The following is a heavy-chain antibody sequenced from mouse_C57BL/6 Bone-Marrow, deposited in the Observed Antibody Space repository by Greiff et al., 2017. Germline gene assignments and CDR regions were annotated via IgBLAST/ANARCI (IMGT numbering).Heavy chain of an antibody. CDR2: ISNLAYSI. Sequence: EVHLVESGGGLVQPGGSLKLSCAASGFTFSDYGMAWVRQAPRKGPEWVAFISNLAYSIYYADTVTGRFTISRENAKNTLYLEMSSLRSEDTAMYYCARKGGIAMDYWGQGTSVTVSS. CDR3: ARKGGIAMDY. CDR1: GFTFSDYG. J-gene: IGHJ4*01. V-gene: IGHV5-15*01.